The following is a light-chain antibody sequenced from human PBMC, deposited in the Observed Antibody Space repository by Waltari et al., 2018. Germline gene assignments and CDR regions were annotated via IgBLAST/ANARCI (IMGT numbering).Light chain of an antibody. CDR3: ISYAGNNKYV. V-gene: IGLV2-8*01. CDR1: SSDVGAYNY. J-gene: IGLJ1*01. Sequence: QSALTQPPSASGSPGQSVTISCTGTSSDVGAYNYVPWYQQYPDKAPKLMIYEVTKRPSGVPERFSGSKSGNTASLTVSGLQAEDEADYYCISYAGNNKYVLGAGTKVTVL. CDR2: EVT.